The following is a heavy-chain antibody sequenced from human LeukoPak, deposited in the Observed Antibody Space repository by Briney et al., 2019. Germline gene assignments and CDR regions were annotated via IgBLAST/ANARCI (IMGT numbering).Heavy chain of an antibody. CDR2: IYYSGST. CDR3: ARVGYCSGRSCYGLDY. D-gene: IGHD2-15*01. CDR1: GGSISRGGYY. V-gene: IGHV4-31*03. J-gene: IGHJ4*02. Sequence: SETLSLTCTVSGGSISRGGYYWSWIRQHPGKGLEWIGYIYYSGSTYYNPSLKSRVTISVDTSKNQFSLKLSSVTAADTAVYYCARVGYCSGRSCYGLDYWGQGTLVTVSS.